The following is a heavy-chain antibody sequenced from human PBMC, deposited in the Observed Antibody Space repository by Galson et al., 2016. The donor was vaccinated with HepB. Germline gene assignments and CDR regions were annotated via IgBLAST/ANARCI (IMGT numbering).Heavy chain of an antibody. CDR2: VSSDETNK. CDR3: AREGSGGFDY. CDR1: GFSFSSYG. J-gene: IGHJ4*02. Sequence: SLRLSCAASGFSFSSYGMHWVRQPPGKGLEWVALVSSDETNKFYADSVKGRFTISRDNAKNSLYLQMNSLRVEDTAVYYCAREGSGGFDYWGQGTLVTVSS. V-gene: IGHV3-30*03. D-gene: IGHD4-23*01.